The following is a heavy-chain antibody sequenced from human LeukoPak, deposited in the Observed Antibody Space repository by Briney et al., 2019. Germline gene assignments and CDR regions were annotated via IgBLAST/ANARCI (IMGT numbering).Heavy chain of an antibody. CDR1: GGSISSYY. D-gene: IGHD1-26*01. J-gene: IGHJ4*02. CDR2: IYYSGST. V-gene: IGHV4-59*08. CDR3: ASTIVGATSLDY. Sequence: SETLSLICTVSGGSISSYYWSWTRQPPGKGLEWIGYIYYSGSTNYNPSLKSRVTISVDTSKNQFSLKLSSVTAADTAVYYCASTIVGATSLDYWGQGTLVTVSS.